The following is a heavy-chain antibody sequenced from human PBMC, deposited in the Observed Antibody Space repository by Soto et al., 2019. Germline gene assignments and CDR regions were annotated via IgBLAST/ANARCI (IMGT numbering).Heavy chain of an antibody. CDR3: ARDRGGEDDSRDYYYYGMDV. CDR1: GYTFTGYY. J-gene: IGHJ6*02. D-gene: IGHD3-22*01. CDR2: INPNSGGT. V-gene: IGHV1-2*04. Sequence: ASVKVSCKASGYTFTGYYMHWVRQAPGQGLEWMGWINPNSGGTNYAQKFQGWVTMTRDTSISTAYMELSRLRSDDTAVYYCARDRGGEDDSRDYYYYGMDVWGQGTTVTVSS.